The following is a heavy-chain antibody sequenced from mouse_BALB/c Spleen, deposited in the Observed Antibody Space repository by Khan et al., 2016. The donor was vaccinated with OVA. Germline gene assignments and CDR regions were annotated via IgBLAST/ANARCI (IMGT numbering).Heavy chain of an antibody. J-gene: IGHJ4*01. V-gene: IGHV2-3*01. CDR2: IWGDGST. Sequence: VKLEVSGPGLVAPSQSLSITCTVSGFSLTTYGVSWVRQPPGKGLEWLGIIWGDGSTNYHSALRSRLSISKDNSKSQVFLKLNSLQTDDTATYYCATYSGNYPYAMDYWGQGTSVTVSS. CDR1: GFSLTTYG. CDR3: ATYSGNYPYAMDY. D-gene: IGHD2-1*01.